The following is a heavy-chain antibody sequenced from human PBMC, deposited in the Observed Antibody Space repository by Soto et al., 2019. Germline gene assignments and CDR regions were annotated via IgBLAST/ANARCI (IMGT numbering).Heavy chain of an antibody. CDR3: AHRPYGLEYSCYGFDY. V-gene: IGHV2-5*02. Sequence: QITLKESGPTLVKPTQTLTLTCTFSGFSLSTSGVGVGWIRQPPGKALEWLALIYWDDDKRYSPSLKSRLTITKDTSKNQVVLTMTNMDPVDTATYYCAHRPYGLEYSCYGFDYWGQGTLVTVSS. D-gene: IGHD5-12*01. CDR1: GFSLSTSGVG. J-gene: IGHJ4*02. CDR2: IYWDDDK.